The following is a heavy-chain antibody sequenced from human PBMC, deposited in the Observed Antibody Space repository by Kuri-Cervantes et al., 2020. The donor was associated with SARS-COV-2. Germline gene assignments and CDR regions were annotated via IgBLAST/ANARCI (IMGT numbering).Heavy chain of an antibody. J-gene: IGHJ5*02. D-gene: IGHD2-15*01. CDR1: GFTFSSYA. Sequence: GGSLRLSCAASGFTFSSYAMSWVRQAPGKGLEWVSYISSSSSYTNYADSVKGRFTISRDNAKNSLYLQMNSLRAEDTAVYYCARGWRWFDPWGQGTLVTVSS. CDR3: ARGWRWFDP. CDR2: ISSSSSYT. V-gene: IGHV3-11*05.